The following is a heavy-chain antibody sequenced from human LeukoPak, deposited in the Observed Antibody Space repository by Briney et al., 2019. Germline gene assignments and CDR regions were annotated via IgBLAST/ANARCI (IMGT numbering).Heavy chain of an antibody. CDR1: GFTFSSYA. J-gene: IGHJ4*02. D-gene: IGHD6-13*01. CDR3: AKVRYMNSRYREIDY. CDR2: ISGSGVST. V-gene: IGHV3-23*01. Sequence: GGSLRLSCSASGFTFSSYAMTWVRQAAGKVLEWVASISGSGVSTYHADSVKGRFTISRDNSRNTLYLQMNSLRADDTAVFYCAKVRYMNSRYREIDYWGQGTRVTVSS.